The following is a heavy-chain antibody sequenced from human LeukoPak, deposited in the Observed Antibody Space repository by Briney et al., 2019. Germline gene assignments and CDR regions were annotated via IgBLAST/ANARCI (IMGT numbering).Heavy chain of an antibody. CDR1: GGSFRGYY. Sequence: SETLSLTCVVHGGSFRGYYWSWIRQSPEKGLEWIGEISHSGFTNYNPSLKSRVTISLDTSKNQFSLKLTSVTAADTSVYYCARGGYGISWYVAVIWGQGTMVTVSS. J-gene: IGHJ3*02. CDR2: ISHSGFT. V-gene: IGHV4-34*01. D-gene: IGHD6-13*01. CDR3: ARGGYGISWYVAVI.